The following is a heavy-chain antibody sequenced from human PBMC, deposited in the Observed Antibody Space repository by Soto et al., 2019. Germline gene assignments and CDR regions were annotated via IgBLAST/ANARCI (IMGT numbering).Heavy chain of an antibody. V-gene: IGHV3-33*01. D-gene: IGHD5-12*01. CDR3: ARDIGYGGYDYDY. CDR2: IWYDGSKE. J-gene: IGHJ4*02. Sequence: QVQLVESGGGVVQPGRSLRLSCAASGFTFSSYGMHWVRQAPGKGLEWVAVIWYDGSKEYYADSVKGRFIISRASSKNTLYRQMNSLRAEDTAVYYCARDIGYGGYDYDYWGQGTLVIVAS. CDR1: GFTFSSYG.